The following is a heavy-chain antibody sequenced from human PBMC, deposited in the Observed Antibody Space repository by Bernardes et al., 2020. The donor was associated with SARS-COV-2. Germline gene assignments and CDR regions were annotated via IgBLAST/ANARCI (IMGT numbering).Heavy chain of an antibody. V-gene: IGHV3-43*01. Sequence: GGSLRLSCAASGFTFDDYTMHWVRQAPGKGLEWVSLISWDGGSTYYADSVKGRFTISRDNSKNSLYLQMNSLRTEDTALYYCAKASSGWYGGKNYFDYWGQGTLVTVSS. CDR1: GFTFDDYT. CDR3: AKASSGWYGGKNYFDY. D-gene: IGHD6-19*01. CDR2: ISWDGGST. J-gene: IGHJ4*02.